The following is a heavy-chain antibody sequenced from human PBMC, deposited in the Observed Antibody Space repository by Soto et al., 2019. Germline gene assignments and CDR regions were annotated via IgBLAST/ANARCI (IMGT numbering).Heavy chain of an antibody. Sequence: SETLSLTCTVSGCSISSSSYYWGWIRQPPGKGLEWIGSIYYSGSTYYNPSLKSRVTISVDTSKNQFSLKLSSVTAADTAVYYCAVAQLGYCSGGSCQGNDAFDIWGQGTMVT. J-gene: IGHJ3*02. D-gene: IGHD2-15*01. CDR2: IYYSGST. CDR3: AVAQLGYCSGGSCQGNDAFDI. CDR1: GCSISSSSYY. V-gene: IGHV4-39*01.